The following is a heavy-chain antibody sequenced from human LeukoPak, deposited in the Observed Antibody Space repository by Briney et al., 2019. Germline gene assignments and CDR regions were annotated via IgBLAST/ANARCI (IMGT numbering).Heavy chain of an antibody. Sequence: GASVKVSCKASGYTFTGYYMHWVRQAPGKGLEWMGGFDPEDGETIYTQKFQGRVTMTEDTSTDTAYMELSSLRSEDTAVYYCATRYYDSSSSVDRWGQGTLVTVSS. CDR3: ATRYYDSSSSVDR. J-gene: IGHJ5*02. CDR1: GYTFTGYY. D-gene: IGHD3-22*01. CDR2: FDPEDGET. V-gene: IGHV1-24*01.